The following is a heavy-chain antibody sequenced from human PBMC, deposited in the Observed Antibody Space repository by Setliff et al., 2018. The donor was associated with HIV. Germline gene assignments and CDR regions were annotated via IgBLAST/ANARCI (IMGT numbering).Heavy chain of an antibody. V-gene: IGHV4-34*10. J-gene: IGHJ6*03. CDR3: ARDDYGDYEGYYYYYMDV. Sequence: SETLSLTCAVYGGSFSGYYWSWIRQPPGKGLEWIGEINHSRSTNYNPSLKSRFTISRDNAKNSLYLQMNSLRAEDTALYYCARDDYGDYEGYYYYYMDVWGKGTTVTVSS. CDR2: INHSRST. CDR1: GGSFSGYY. D-gene: IGHD4-17*01.